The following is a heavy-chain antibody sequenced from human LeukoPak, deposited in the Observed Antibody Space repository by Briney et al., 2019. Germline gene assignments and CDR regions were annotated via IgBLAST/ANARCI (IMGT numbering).Heavy chain of an antibody. CDR2: ISSSSSTI. Sequence: GGSLRLSCAASGFTFSDYYMSWIRQAPGKGLEWVSYISSSSSTIYYADSVKGRFTISRDNAKNSLYLQMNSLRAEDTAVYYCARDGPPNDYGDYYYYMDVWGKGTTVTVSS. D-gene: IGHD4-17*01. V-gene: IGHV3-11*04. J-gene: IGHJ6*03. CDR1: GFTFSDYY. CDR3: ARDGPPNDYGDYYYYMDV.